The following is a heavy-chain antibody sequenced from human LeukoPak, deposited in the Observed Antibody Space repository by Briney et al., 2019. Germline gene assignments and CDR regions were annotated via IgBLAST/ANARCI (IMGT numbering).Heavy chain of an antibody. CDR1: GGSLSSYY. D-gene: IGHD3-10*01. V-gene: IGHV4-4*07. CDR3: ARGDGSTMIRGVSRYGWLDP. Sequence: SETLSLTCSVSGGSLSSYYWTWIRQPAGKGLEWIGRIFTTGSTNYNPSLMSRVAMSVDTSKNQFSLKMRSVTAADTAVYYCARGDGSTMIRGVSRYGWLDPWGQGTLVTVSS. J-gene: IGHJ5*02. CDR2: IFTTGST.